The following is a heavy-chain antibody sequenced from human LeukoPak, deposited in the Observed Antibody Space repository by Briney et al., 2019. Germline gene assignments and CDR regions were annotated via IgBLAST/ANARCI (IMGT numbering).Heavy chain of an antibody. Sequence: NHSGSTNYNPSLKSRVTISVDTSKNQFSLKLSSVTAADTAVYYCARDSSGWFPYNWFDPWGQGTLVTVSS. CDR3: ARDSSGWFPYNWFDP. V-gene: IGHV4-34*01. D-gene: IGHD6-19*01. CDR2: NHSGST. J-gene: IGHJ5*02.